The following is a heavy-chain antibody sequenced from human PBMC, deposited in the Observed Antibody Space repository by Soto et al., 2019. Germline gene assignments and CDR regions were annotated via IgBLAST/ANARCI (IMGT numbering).Heavy chain of an antibody. J-gene: IGHJ6*02. CDR1: GFTFSSYA. D-gene: IGHD5-12*01. Sequence: GGSLRLSCAASGFTFSSYAMSWVRQAPGKGLEWVSAISGSGGSTYYADSVKGRFTISRDNSKNTLYLQMNSLRAEDTAVYYCAKDGWLKDYYYYGMDVWGQGTTVTVSS. CDR3: AKDGWLKDYYYYGMDV. V-gene: IGHV3-23*01. CDR2: ISGSGGST.